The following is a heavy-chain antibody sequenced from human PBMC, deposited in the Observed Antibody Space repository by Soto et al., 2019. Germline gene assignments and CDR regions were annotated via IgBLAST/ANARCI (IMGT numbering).Heavy chain of an antibody. V-gene: IGHV3-23*01. D-gene: IGHD1-7*01. CDR2: ISGSGGST. Sequence: HPGGSLRLSCAASGFTFSSYAMSWVRQAPGKGLEWVSAISGSGGSTYYADSVKGRFTISRDNSKSTLYLQMNSLRAEDTAVYYCAKNQERELPRVIDFWGQGTLVTVSS. CDR3: AKNQERELPRVIDF. CDR1: GFTFSSYA. J-gene: IGHJ4*02.